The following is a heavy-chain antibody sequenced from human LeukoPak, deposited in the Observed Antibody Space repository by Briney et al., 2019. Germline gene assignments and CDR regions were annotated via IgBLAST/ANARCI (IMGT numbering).Heavy chain of an antibody. Sequence: PSETLSLTCTVSGGSISSYYGIWIRQPAGKGLEWIGRIYTSGSHNYNLPLKSRVPMSVDTSKNQFSLKLSSVTAADTAVYYCARGRTMVRGVGIDYWGQGTLVTVSS. J-gene: IGHJ4*02. CDR3: ARGRTMVRGVGIDY. D-gene: IGHD3-10*01. V-gene: IGHV4-4*07. CDR1: GGSISSYY. CDR2: IYTSGSH.